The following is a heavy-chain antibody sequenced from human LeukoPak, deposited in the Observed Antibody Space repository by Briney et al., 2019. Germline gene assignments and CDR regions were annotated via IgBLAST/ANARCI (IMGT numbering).Heavy chain of an antibody. J-gene: IGHJ6*02. CDR1: GFSFSSYA. V-gene: IGHV3-23*01. Sequence: GGSLRLSCAASGFSFSSYAMSWVRQAPGKGPEWVSGISVSGGSTYYADSVKGRFTISRDNSKNTLFLQMNSLRAEDTAVYFCARDDYSDSPTYYNGMDVWGQGTAVTVSS. CDR3: ARDDYSDSPTYYNGMDV. CDR2: ISVSGGST. D-gene: IGHD4/OR15-4a*01.